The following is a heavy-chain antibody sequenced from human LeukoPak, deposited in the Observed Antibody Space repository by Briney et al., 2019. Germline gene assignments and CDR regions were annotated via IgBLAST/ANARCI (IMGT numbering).Heavy chain of an antibody. V-gene: IGHV3-23*01. Sequence: GGSLRLSCAASGFAFSSYAMNWVRQAPGKGLEWVSSLSDGGHSSFYADSVKGRFTIYRDDSQNILYLQMNNLSGDDTALYYCAFSPLGFNYGYAYWGQGTLVTVSS. CDR1: GFAFSSYA. CDR2: LSDGGHSS. CDR3: AFSPLGFNYGYAY. J-gene: IGHJ4*01. D-gene: IGHD5-18*01.